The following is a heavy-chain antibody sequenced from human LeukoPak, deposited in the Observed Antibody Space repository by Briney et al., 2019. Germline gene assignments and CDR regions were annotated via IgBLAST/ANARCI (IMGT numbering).Heavy chain of an antibody. Sequence: PSEALSLTCTVSGRSLISYYWSWIRQPPGEGLEWIGFIYYWGNTNQNPSLKSRVTKSGDPSKNQFFLRLSSVTAADTAVYYCASSSAMVTHSFDYRGQGTLVTVSS. CDR2: IYYWGNT. J-gene: IGHJ4*02. D-gene: IGHD5-18*01. CDR1: GRSLISYY. V-gene: IGHV4-59*08. CDR3: ASSSAMVTHSFDY.